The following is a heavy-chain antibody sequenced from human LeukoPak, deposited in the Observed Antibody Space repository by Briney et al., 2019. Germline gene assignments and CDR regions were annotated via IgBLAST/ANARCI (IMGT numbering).Heavy chain of an antibody. CDR3: ARAPQWELLGAYFDY. Sequence: ASVKVSCKASGYTFTGYYMHWVRQAPGQGLEWMGWINPNSGGTNYAQKFQGRVTMTRDASISTAYMELSRLRSDDTAVYYCARAPQWELLGAYFDYWGQGTLVTVSS. CDR2: INPNSGGT. D-gene: IGHD1-26*01. V-gene: IGHV1-2*02. CDR1: GYTFTGYY. J-gene: IGHJ4*02.